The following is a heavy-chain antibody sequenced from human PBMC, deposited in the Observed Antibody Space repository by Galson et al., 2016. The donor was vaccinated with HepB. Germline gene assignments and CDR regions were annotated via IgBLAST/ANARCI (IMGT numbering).Heavy chain of an antibody. D-gene: IGHD6-13*01. CDR2: ISSSSSTI. CDR1: GFTFSSYS. CDR3: ARLRFSSSWYKDY. V-gene: IGHV3-48*04. J-gene: IGHJ4*02. Sequence: SLRLSCGASGFTFSSYSMSWVRQAPGRGLEWVSYISSSSSTIYYADSVKGRFAISRDNAKNSLFLQLNSLRAEDTAVYYCARLRFSSSWYKDYWGQGTLVTVSS.